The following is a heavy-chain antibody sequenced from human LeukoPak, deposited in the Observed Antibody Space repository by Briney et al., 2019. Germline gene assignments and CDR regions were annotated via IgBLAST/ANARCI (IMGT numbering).Heavy chain of an antibody. CDR3: ARGGIAVVRGAFDI. J-gene: IGHJ3*02. CDR1: GYSFTGHY. D-gene: IGHD6-19*01. CDR2: INPKSGGT. Sequence: ASVKVSCKASGYSFTGHYMHWVRQAPGQGLEWMGWINPKSGGTNYPQKFQGRVTMTRDTSISTAYMDMSSLRSDDTAVYYCARGGIAVVRGAFDIWGQGTMVTVSS. V-gene: IGHV1-2*02.